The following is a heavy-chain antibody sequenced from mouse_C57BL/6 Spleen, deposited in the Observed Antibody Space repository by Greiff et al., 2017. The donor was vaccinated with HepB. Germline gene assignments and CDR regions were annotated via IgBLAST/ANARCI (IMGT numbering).Heavy chain of an antibody. Sequence: VQRVESDAELVKPGASVKISCKVSGYTFTDHTIHWMKQRPEQGLEWIGYIYPRDGSTKYNEKFKGKATLTADKSSSTAYMQLNSLTSEDSAVYFCARCHYGSSYDAMDYWGQGTSVTVSS. D-gene: IGHD1-1*01. V-gene: IGHV1-78*01. CDR2: IYPRDGST. CDR3: ARCHYGSSYDAMDY. CDR1: GYTFTDHT. J-gene: IGHJ4*01.